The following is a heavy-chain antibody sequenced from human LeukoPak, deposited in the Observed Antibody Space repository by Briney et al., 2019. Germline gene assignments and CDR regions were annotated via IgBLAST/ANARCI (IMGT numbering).Heavy chain of an antibody. CDR1: GGSISSSSYY. D-gene: IGHD2-2*01. V-gene: IGHV4-39*01. J-gene: IGHJ3*02. CDR2: IYYSGST. CDR3: ARSVVPARDAFDI. Sequence: SETLSPICTVSGGSISSSSYYWGWIRQPPGKGLEWIGSIYYSGSTYYNPSLKSRVTISVDTSKNQFSLKLSSVTAADTAVYYCARSVVPARDAFDIWGQGTMVTVSS.